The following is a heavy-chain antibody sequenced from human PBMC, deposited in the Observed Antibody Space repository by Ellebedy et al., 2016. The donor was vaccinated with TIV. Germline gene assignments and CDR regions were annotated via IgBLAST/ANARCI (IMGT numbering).Heavy chain of an antibody. Sequence: GESLKISCAASGFTLNTYAMSWVRQAPGKGLEWVSSISGTGGSTWYADSVQGRFTISRDNSKNTLSLQMNSLRADDTAVYYCAKDLAAGTTLRLDYWGQGTLVTVSS. J-gene: IGHJ4*02. CDR2: ISGTGGST. D-gene: IGHD1-1*01. CDR3: AKDLAAGTTLRLDY. CDR1: GFTLNTYA. V-gene: IGHV3-23*01.